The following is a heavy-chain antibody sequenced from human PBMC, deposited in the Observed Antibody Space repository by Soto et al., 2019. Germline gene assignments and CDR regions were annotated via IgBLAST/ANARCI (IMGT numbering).Heavy chain of an antibody. CDR2: INHSGST. J-gene: IGHJ3*02. V-gene: IGHV4-34*01. CDR1: GGSFSGYY. D-gene: IGHD2-2*01. CDR3: ARVRKSTSRKEDAFDI. Sequence: QVQLQQWGAGLLKPSETLSLTCAVYGGSFSGYYWSWIRQPPGKGLEWIGEINHSGSTNYNPSLKSRVTISVDTSKNQFSLKLSSVTAADTAVYYCARVRKSTSRKEDAFDIWGQGTMVTVSS.